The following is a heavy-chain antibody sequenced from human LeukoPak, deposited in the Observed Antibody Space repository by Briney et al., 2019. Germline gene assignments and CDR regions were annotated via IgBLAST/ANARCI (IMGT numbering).Heavy chain of an antibody. J-gene: IGHJ3*02. CDR3: ARDGPVAGIGWGDGGAFDI. Sequence: GGSLRLSCAASGFIFRSYWMSWVRQAPGKGLEWVANIKEDGSEKYYVDSVKGRFTISRDNAKNSLYLQMNSLRAEDTAVYYCARDGPVAGIGWGDGGAFDIWGQGTMVTVSS. D-gene: IGHD6-19*01. CDR2: IKEDGSEK. CDR1: GFIFRSYW. V-gene: IGHV3-7*05.